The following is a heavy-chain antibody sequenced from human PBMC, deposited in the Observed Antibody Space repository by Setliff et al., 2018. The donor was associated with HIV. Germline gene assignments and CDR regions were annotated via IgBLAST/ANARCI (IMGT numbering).Heavy chain of an antibody. D-gene: IGHD3-9*01. J-gene: IGHJ4*02. Sequence: GGSLRLSCAASGFTFSSHWMSWIRQAPGKGLEWVASIKQDGSEKYFVDSVKGRFTISRDNAKDSTFLQMNSLRGEDTAVYYCATNFLYDILTGYFPYQFDQWGQGTLVTVSS. CDR1: GFTFSSHW. CDR3: ATNFLYDILTGYFPYQFDQ. V-gene: IGHV3-7*01. CDR2: IKQDGSEK.